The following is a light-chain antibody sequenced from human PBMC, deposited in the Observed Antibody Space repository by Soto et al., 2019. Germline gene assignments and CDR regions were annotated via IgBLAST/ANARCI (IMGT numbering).Light chain of an antibody. CDR3: LQLNSYPRT. CDR1: QSISSW. J-gene: IGKJ1*01. V-gene: IGKV1-5*03. CDR2: KAS. Sequence: DIQMTRSRSTLSASVGCRVTITCRASQSISSWLAWYQQKPGKAPKLLIYKASSLESGVPSRFSGIGSGTDFTLTISSLKNDDFATYYCLQLNSYPRTFGQGTKVDIK.